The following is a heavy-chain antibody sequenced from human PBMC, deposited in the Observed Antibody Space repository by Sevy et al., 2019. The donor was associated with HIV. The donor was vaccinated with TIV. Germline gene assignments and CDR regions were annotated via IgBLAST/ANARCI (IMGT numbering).Heavy chain of an antibody. V-gene: IGHV3-30-3*01. CDR1: GFAFSTHA. CDR3: ARDGGYSIKWYPLY. J-gene: IGHJ4*01. D-gene: IGHD1-26*01. Sequence: GGSLRLSCAASGFAFSTHAMHWVRQAPGKGLEWVAVISYEGTETFYAASVEGRFTISRDNSKYMWSLQINSLEPEDTDVYYCARDGGYSIKWYPLYWGHGTLVTVSS. CDR2: ISYEGTET.